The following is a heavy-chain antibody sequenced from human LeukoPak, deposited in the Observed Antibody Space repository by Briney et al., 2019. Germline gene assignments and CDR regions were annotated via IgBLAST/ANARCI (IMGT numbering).Heavy chain of an antibody. J-gene: IGHJ4*02. CDR1: GFTFSSYS. Sequence: AGGSLRLSCAASGFTFSSYSMNWVRQAPGKGLEWVSSISSSSSYIYYADSVKGRFTISRDNAKNSLYLQMNSLRAEDTALYYCARDGYGDYGIGFDYWGQGTLVTVSS. V-gene: IGHV3-21*04. CDR2: ISSSSSYI. D-gene: IGHD4-17*01. CDR3: ARDGYGDYGIGFDY.